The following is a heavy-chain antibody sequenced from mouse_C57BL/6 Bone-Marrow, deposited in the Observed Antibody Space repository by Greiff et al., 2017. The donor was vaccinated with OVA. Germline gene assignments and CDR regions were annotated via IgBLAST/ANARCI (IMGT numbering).Heavy chain of an antibody. D-gene: IGHD3-2*02. CDR2: IFPGSGST. V-gene: IGHV1-75*01. Sequence: VKLQQSGPELVKPGASVKISCKASGYTFTDYYINWVKQRPGQGLEWIGWIFPGSGSTYYNEKFKGKATLTLDKSSSTAYMLLSSLTSEDSAVYFCARSGAQATGDWVDYWGQGTSVTVSS. CDR1: GYTFTDYY. J-gene: IGHJ4*01. CDR3: ARSGAQATGDWVDY.